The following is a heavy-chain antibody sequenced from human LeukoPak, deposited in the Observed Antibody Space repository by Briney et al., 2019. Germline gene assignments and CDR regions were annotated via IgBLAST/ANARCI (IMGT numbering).Heavy chain of an antibody. CDR2: IYSDGRT. D-gene: IGHD3-10*01. Sequence: PGGSLRLSCAASGFTFSSYSMNWVRQAPGKGLEWVSVIYSDGRTSYADSVKGRFTISRDNPKNTLYLQMNSLRAEDTAVYYCARGDNMVRGGTYYFDYWGQGSLVTVSP. CDR1: GFTFSSYS. J-gene: IGHJ4*02. V-gene: IGHV3-53*01. CDR3: ARGDNMVRGGTYYFDY.